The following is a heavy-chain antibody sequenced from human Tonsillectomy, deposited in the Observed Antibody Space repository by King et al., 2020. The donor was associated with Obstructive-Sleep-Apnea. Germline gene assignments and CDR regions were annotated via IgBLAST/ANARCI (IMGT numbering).Heavy chain of an antibody. CDR1: GFTFSSYA. D-gene: IGHD4-17*01. J-gene: IGHJ4*02. CDR3: ARERTVTPDY. Sequence: VQLVESGGGVVQPGRSLRLSCAASGFTFSSYAMHWVRQAPGKGREGVAVISYDGSNKYYADSVKGRFTISRDNSKNTLHLQMNSLRAEDTAVYYCARERTVTPDYWGQGTLVTVSS. V-gene: IGHV3-30*01. CDR2: ISYDGSNK.